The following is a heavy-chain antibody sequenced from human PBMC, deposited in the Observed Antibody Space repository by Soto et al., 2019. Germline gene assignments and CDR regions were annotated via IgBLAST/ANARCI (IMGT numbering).Heavy chain of an antibody. CDR3: ARDIGPTSKPARH. Sequence: QVQLVQSGAEVKKPGSSVKVSCKASGGTFSSYTISWVRQAPGQGLEWMGRIIPILGIANYAQKFQGRVTITADKSTSTAYMELGSRRCEDTAVYYCARDIGPTSKPARHWGQGTLVTVSS. CDR2: IIPILGIA. CDR1: GGTFSSYT. J-gene: IGHJ1*01. V-gene: IGHV1-69*08.